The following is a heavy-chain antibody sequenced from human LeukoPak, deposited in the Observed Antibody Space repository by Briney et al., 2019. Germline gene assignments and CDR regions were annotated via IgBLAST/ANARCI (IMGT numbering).Heavy chain of an antibody. Sequence: ASVKVSCKASGYSFISYDFSWVRQAPGQGLEWMGWISAYNGNTNYAQKLQGRVSMTTDTSTSTAYMELRSLRSDDTAVYYCTREADGHFDPWGQGTLVIVSS. CDR3: TREADGHFDP. J-gene: IGHJ5*02. CDR2: ISAYNGNT. V-gene: IGHV1-18*01. CDR1: GYSFISYD.